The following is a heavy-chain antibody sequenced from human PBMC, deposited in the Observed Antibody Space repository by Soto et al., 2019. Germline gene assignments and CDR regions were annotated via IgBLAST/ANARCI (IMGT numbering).Heavy chain of an antibody. D-gene: IGHD6-19*01. CDR2: IYPGDSDT. CDR1: GYSFSDYW. Sequence: GESLKISCTASGYSFSDYWIGWVRQMPGRGLEWMGIIYPGDSDTRYSPSFQGHVTITVDKSTNTAYLQWNTLRASDTAIYYCARHSSNFRYYYYAMDVWGQGTTVTVSS. CDR3: ARHSSNFRYYYYAMDV. V-gene: IGHV5-51*01. J-gene: IGHJ6*02.